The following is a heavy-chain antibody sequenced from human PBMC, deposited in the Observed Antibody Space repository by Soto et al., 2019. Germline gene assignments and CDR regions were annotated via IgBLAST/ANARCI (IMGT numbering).Heavy chain of an antibody. J-gene: IGHJ4*02. CDR2: IYYSGST. CDR3: ARHRYSYGVYYFDY. D-gene: IGHD5-18*01. Sequence: SETRSLTWIVSGGSISNCDWIWIRQPPGKGLEWIGYIYYSGSTNYNPSLTSRVTISVDTSKNQFSLKLSSVTAADTAVYYCARHRYSYGVYYFDYWGQGTRVTVS. CDR1: GGSISNCD. V-gene: IGHV4-59*08.